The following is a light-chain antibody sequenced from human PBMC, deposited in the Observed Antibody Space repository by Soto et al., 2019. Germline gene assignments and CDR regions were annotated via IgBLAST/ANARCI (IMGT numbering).Light chain of an antibody. Sequence: QSVLAQPRSVSGSPGQSVTISCTGTNSDVGGYNSVSRYQQLPGNAPKLMISAVSQRPSGVPDRFSGSKSGNTASLTISGLQADDEADYFCFSYTASDLWVFGGGTKVTVL. CDR1: NSDVGGYNS. V-gene: IGLV2-11*01. J-gene: IGLJ3*02. CDR3: FSYTASDLWV. CDR2: AVS.